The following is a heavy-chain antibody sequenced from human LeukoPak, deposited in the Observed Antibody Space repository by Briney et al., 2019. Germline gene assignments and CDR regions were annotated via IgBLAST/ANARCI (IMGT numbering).Heavy chain of an antibody. CDR1: GYTFTGYY. V-gene: IGHV1-2*02. CDR3: AREARGYCSSTSCYRPHNWFDP. CDR2: INPNSGGT. Sequence: ASVKVSCKASGYTFTGYYMHWARQAPGQGLEWMGWINPNSGGTNYAQKFQGRVTTTRDTSISTAYMELSRLRSDDTAVYYCAREARGYCSSTSCYRPHNWFDPWGQGTLVTVSS. J-gene: IGHJ5*02. D-gene: IGHD2-2*02.